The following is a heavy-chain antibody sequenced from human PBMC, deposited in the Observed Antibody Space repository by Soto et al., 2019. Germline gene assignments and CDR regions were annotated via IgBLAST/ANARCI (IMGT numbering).Heavy chain of an antibody. V-gene: IGHV3-30*18. D-gene: IGHD6-19*01. CDR2: TSFDGNK. J-gene: IGHJ4*02. CDR1: GFTFKNYG. Sequence: GGSLRLSCAASGFTFKNYGMHWVRQAPGKGLEWVAVTSFDGNKYYADSVKARFTISRDNSKNTLYLQMNGLTTEDTAVYYCAKDSVQWLALDHWGRGTLVTVSS. CDR3: AKDSVQWLALDH.